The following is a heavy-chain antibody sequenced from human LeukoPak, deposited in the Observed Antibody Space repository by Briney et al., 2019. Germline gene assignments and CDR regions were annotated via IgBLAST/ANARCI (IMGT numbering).Heavy chain of an antibody. CDR2: FDPEDGET. CDR3: ATDRFRNWNDRPYFDY. J-gene: IGHJ4*02. V-gene: IGHV1-24*01. CDR1: GYTLTQLS. Sequence: ASVKVSCKVSGYTLTQLSMYWVRQAPGKGLEWMGGFDPEDGETIYAQKFQGRVTMTEDTSTDTAYMELSSLRSEDTAVYYCATDRFRNWNDRPYFDYWGQGTLVTVSS. D-gene: IGHD1-1*01.